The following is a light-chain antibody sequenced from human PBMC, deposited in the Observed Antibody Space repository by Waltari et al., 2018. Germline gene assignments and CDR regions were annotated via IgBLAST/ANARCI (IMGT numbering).Light chain of an antibody. CDR3: QQYNSWPLT. CDR1: QTVGSN. J-gene: IGKJ4*01. CDR2: DAS. V-gene: IGKV3-15*01. Sequence: ERVMTQSPVALSASPGERITVSCRTSQTVGSNVALYQKKPGQAPRLVIYDASIRAAGLPARFSGSGSGTEFTLTIGSLQSEDVATYYCQQYNSWPLTFGGGTKVEMK.